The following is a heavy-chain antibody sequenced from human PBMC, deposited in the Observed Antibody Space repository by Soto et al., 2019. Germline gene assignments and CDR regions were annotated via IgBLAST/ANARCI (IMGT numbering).Heavy chain of an antibody. J-gene: IGHJ4*02. Sequence: TLSLTCAVYSGSFSGYYYSWIRQSPGKGLEWIGEITHGGSTTYSPSLKSRVTMSLDTSKNQFSLNMTSMTAADTAVYYCARGRLFLTTSGLAITYFDYWGQGTLVTVSS. CDR1: SGSFSGYY. CDR3: ARGRLFLTTSGLAITYFDY. D-gene: IGHD3-3*01. CDR2: ITHGGST. V-gene: IGHV4-34*01.